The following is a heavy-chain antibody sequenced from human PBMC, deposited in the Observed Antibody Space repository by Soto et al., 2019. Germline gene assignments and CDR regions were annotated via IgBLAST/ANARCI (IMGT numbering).Heavy chain of an antibody. V-gene: IGHV3-53*01. CDR2: IYSGGST. J-gene: IGHJ5*02. Sequence: GGSLRLSCAASGFTFSSYSMNWVRQAPGKGLEWVSVIYSGGSTYYADSVKGRFTISRDNSKNTLYLQMNSLRAEDTAVYYCARSHSGSPPGWFDPWGQGTLVTVSS. CDR1: GFTFSSYS. D-gene: IGHD1-26*01. CDR3: ARSHSGSPPGWFDP.